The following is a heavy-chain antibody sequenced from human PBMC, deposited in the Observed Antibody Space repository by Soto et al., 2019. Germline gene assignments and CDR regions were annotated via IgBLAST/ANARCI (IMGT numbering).Heavy chain of an antibody. CDR2: IIPIFGTA. CDR3: ARARMDQHIVVVTAIERAYYYYYYGMDV. CDR1: GGTFSSYA. V-gene: IGHV1-69*13. J-gene: IGHJ6*02. D-gene: IGHD2-21*02. Sequence: PVKVSCKASGGTFSSYAISWVRQAPGQGLEWMGGIIPIFGTANYAQKFQGRVTITADESTSTAYMELSSLRSEDTAVYYCARARMDQHIVVVTAIERAYYYYYYGMDVWGQGTTVTVSS.